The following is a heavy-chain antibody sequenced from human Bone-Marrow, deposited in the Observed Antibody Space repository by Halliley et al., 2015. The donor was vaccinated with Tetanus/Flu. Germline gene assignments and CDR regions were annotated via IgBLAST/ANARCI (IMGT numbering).Heavy chain of an antibody. D-gene: IGHD6-13*01. J-gene: IGHJ4*02. V-gene: IGHV2-5*02. Sequence: LEWLAVIYWDDDKRYRPSLRSRRTITHDTSKNQVVLTMTNMDPGATGTYYCARLDSRGPLVDYWGQGTLVTVSS. CDR3: ARLDSRGPLVDY. CDR2: IYWDDDK.